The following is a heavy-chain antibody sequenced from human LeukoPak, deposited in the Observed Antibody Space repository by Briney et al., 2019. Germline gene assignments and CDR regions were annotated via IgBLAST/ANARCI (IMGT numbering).Heavy chain of an antibody. CDR2: IGSSRDST. V-gene: IGHV3-23*01. CDR3: ASRGTG. D-gene: IGHD3-16*01. CDR1: GFSFDDYA. J-gene: IGHJ4*02. Sequence: GRSLRLSCAASGFSFDDYAMHWVRQAPGEGLEWVSSIGSSRDSTYYADSVKGRFTISRDNSKSTLYLQMNSLRAEDTAVYYCASRGTGWGQGTLVTVSS.